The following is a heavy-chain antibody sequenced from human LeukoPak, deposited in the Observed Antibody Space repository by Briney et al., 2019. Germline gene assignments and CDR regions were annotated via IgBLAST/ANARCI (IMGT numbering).Heavy chain of an antibody. CDR1: GYTFTSYF. CDR3: ARHPPRRYYFDY. J-gene: IGHJ4*02. V-gene: IGHV1-46*01. Sequence: ASVKVSCKASGYTFTSYFMHWVRQAPGQGLEWMGIINPSGGSTSYAQKFQGRVTMTRDTSTSTAYMELSSLRSEDTAVYYCARHPPRRYYFDYWGQGTLVTVSS. CDR2: INPSGGST.